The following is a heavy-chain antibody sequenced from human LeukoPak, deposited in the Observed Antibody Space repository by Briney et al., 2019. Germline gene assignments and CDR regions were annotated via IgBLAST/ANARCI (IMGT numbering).Heavy chain of an antibody. V-gene: IGHV1-18*01. D-gene: IGHD4-11*01. CDR1: GYTFTSYG. CDR3: AGPSTDYYYYGMDV. CDR2: ISAYNGNT. Sequence: GASVKVSCKASGYTFTSYGISWVRQAPGQGLEWMGWISAYNGNTNYAQKFQGRVTMTRDTSISTAYMELSRLRSDDTAVYYCAGPSTDYYYYGMDVWGQGTTVTVSS. J-gene: IGHJ6*02.